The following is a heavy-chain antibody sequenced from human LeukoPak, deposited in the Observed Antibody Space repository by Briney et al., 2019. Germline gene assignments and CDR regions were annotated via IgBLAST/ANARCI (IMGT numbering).Heavy chain of an antibody. CDR1: GGSISSPNW. CDR3: ARDLVENSRGHDF. CDR2: IYHSGMT. V-gene: IGHV4-4*02. D-gene: IGHD2-15*01. Sequence: SETLSLTCAVSGGSISSPNWWSWVRQPPGKGLEWIGEIYHSGMTNYKTSLKSRVTISVDESKNQFSLKLSSVTAADTAVYYCARDLVENSRGHDFWGQGILVIVSS. J-gene: IGHJ4*02.